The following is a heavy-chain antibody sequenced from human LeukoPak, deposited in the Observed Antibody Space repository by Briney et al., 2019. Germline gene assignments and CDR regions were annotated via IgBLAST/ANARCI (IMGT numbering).Heavy chain of an antibody. CDR2: IWYDGSNK. CDR3: ARAPRDGYKYYYYGMDV. CDR1: GFTFSSYG. V-gene: IGHV3-33*01. J-gene: IGHJ6*02. Sequence: GRSLRLSCAASGFTFSSYGMHWVRQAPGKGLEWVAVIWYDGSNKYYADSVKGRFTISRDNSKNTLYLQMNSLRAEDTAVYYCARAPRDGYKYYYYGMDVWGQGTTATVSS. D-gene: IGHD5-24*01.